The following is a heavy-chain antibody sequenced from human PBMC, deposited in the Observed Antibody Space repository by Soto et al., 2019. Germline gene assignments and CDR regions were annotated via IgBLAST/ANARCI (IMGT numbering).Heavy chain of an antibody. V-gene: IGHV3-21*01. Sequence: DVHLVESGGGRVKPGGSLGLSLEVSGFSFSISAMNWVRQAPGKGLEWVSSINSGGTSVRYADSVKGRFTISRDNANNSLSLHMHRLRVEVTAVYYCARGGGSLNYWGQGTLVTVSS. CDR1: GFSFSISA. D-gene: IGHD2-15*01. J-gene: IGHJ4*02. CDR2: INSGGTSV. CDR3: ARGGGSLNY.